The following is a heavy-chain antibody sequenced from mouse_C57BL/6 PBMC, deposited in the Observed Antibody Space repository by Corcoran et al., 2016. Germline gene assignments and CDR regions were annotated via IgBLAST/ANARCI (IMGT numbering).Heavy chain of an antibody. CDR2: INPNNGGT. J-gene: IGHJ2*01. Sequence: EVQLQQSGPELVKPGASVKISCKASGYTFTDYYMNWVKQSHGKSLEWIGDINPNNGGTSYNQKFKGKATLTVDKSSSTAYMEVRSLTSEDSADYYGARRGHYYGSSQDYFDYWGQGTTLTVSS. V-gene: IGHV1-26*01. CDR1: GYTFTDYY. CDR3: ARRGHYYGSSQDYFDY. D-gene: IGHD1-1*01.